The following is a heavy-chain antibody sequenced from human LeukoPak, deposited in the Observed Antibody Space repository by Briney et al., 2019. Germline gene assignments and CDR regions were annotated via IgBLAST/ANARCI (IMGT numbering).Heavy chain of an antibody. CDR2: IIPIFGTA. Sequence: SVKVSCKASGGTFSGYAISWVRQAPGQGLEWMGGIIPIFGTANYAQKFQGRVTITADESTSTAYMELSSLRSEDTAVYYCARVDKGLFDYWGQGTLVTVSS. V-gene: IGHV1-69*13. CDR3: ARVDKGLFDY. J-gene: IGHJ4*02. CDR1: GGTFSGYA. D-gene: IGHD2-2*03.